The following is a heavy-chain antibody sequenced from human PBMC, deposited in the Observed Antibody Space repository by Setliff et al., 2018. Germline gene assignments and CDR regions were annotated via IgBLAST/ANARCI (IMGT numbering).Heavy chain of an antibody. D-gene: IGHD6-13*01. Sequence: PSETLSLTCSVYGESFSNNYWVWMRQPPGKRLEWIGSTYYNGTSYYNPSRQSRVAISVDTSKNYFSLDVSSVTAADTAVYYCVRESRSTWYRRDFWGQGTLVTVSS. V-gene: IGHV4-39*02. J-gene: IGHJ4*02. CDR2: TYYNGTS. CDR3: VRESRSTWYRRDF. CDR1: GESFSNNY.